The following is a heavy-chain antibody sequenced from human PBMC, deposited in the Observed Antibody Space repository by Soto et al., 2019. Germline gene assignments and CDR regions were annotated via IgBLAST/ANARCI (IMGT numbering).Heavy chain of an antibody. Sequence: EVILLESGGHLVAPGESLRLSCVASGFSFSSSALTWVRQAPGKGLEWVADISGQGGTTYYADSVKGRFIISRDNSKNTLSLQMTSLRVEDTAVYYCAKENDYSIIESNWFGAWGPGTLVSVSS. CDR3: AKENDYSIIESNWFGA. CDR1: GFSFSSSA. CDR2: ISGQGGTT. J-gene: IGHJ5*02. V-gene: IGHV3-23*01. D-gene: IGHD4-4*01.